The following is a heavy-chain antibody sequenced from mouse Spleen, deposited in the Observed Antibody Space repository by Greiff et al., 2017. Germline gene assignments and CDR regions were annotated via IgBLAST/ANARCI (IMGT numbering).Heavy chain of an antibody. J-gene: IGHJ4*01. CDR2: IYPGDGDT. Sequence: QVQLKQSGPELVKPGASVKISCKASGYAFSSSWMNWVKQRPGKGLEWIGRIYPGDGDTNYNGKFKGKATLTADKSSSTAYMQLSSLTSEDSAVYFCARSYDGYYAYAMDYWGQGTSVTVSS. D-gene: IGHD2-3*01. CDR1: GYAFSSSW. V-gene: IGHV1-82*01. CDR3: ARSYDGYYAYAMDY.